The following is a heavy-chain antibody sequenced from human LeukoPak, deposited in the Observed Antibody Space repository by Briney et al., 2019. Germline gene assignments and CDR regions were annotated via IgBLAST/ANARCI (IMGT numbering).Heavy chain of an antibody. CDR2: ISSSSGYT. CDR3: ARNGITRTAWYLDY. D-gene: IGHD1-20*01. CDR1: GFTFSDYY. V-gene: IGHV3-11*06. Sequence: GGSLRLSCAASGFTFSDYYMSWIRQAPGKGLEWGSYISSSSGYTNYADSVKGRFTISRDNAKNSLYLQMNSLRAEDTAVYYCARNGITRTAWYLDYWGQGILVTVSS. J-gene: IGHJ4*02.